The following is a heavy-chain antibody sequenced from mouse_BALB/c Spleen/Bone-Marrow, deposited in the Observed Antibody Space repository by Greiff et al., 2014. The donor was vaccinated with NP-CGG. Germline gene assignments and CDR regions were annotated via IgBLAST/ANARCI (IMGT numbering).Heavy chain of an antibody. CDR3: AREGYYGSPFAY. CDR1: GYPFTSYW. V-gene: IGHV1-7*01. Sequence: LQEPGAELAKPGASVKTSCKASGYPFTSYWMHWVKQRPGQGLEWIGYINPSTGYTAYNQKLKDNATLTANRSSSTAYMQLRSLTSENYAVYYYAREGYYGSPFAYWGQGTPVTVSA. D-gene: IGHD1-1*01. CDR2: INPSTGYT. J-gene: IGHJ3*01.